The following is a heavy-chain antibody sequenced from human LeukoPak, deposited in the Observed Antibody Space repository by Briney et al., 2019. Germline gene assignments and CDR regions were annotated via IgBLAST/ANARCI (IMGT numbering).Heavy chain of an antibody. CDR1: GYTFARYE. J-gene: IGHJ4*02. CDR2: MNPDSGHT. D-gene: IGHD6-13*01. CDR3: ARQGQLVPTHFDY. Sequence: ASVKVSCKASGYTFARYEITWVRQATGQGLEWMGWMNPDSGHTAYAQKLQGRVTMTTDTSTSTAYMELRSLRSDDTAVYYCARQGQLVPTHFDYWGQGTLVTVSS. V-gene: IGHV1-8*01.